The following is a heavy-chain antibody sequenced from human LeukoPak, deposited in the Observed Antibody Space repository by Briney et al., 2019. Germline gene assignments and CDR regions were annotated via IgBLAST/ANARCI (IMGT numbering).Heavy chain of an antibody. CDR3: ARDSCSSTSCYTGGWFDP. CDR2: INPSGGST. CDR1: GYTFTSYY. Sequence: ASVKVSCKASGYTFTSYYMHWVRQPPGQGLEWMGIINPSGGSTRYAQKFQGRVTMTRDMSTSTVYMELSSLRSEDTAVYYCARDSCSSTSCYTGGWFDPWGQGTLVTVSS. D-gene: IGHD2-2*02. J-gene: IGHJ5*02. V-gene: IGHV1-46*01.